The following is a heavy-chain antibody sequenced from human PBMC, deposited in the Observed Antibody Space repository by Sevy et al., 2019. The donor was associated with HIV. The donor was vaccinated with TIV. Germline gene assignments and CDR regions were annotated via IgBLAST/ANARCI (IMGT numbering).Heavy chain of an antibody. CDR1: GFTFSSYS. CDR2: ISSSSSYI. V-gene: IGHV3-21*01. Sequence: GGSLRLSCAASGFTFSSYSMNWVRQAPGKGLEWVSSISSSSSYIYYADSVKGRFTISRDNAKNSLYLQMNSLRVEDTAVYYCARDPYAYYGMDVWGQGTTVTVSS. J-gene: IGHJ6*02. CDR3: ARDPYAYYGMDV.